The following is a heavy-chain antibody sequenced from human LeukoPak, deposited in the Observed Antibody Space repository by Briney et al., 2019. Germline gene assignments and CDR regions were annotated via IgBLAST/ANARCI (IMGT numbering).Heavy chain of an antibody. CDR1: GFTFSSYA. CDR3: AQSPMVRGVIVY. Sequence: GGSLRLSCAASGFTFSSYAMGWVRQAPGKGLEWVSAISGSGGSTYYADSVKGRFTISRDNSKNTLYLQMNSLRAEDTAVYYCAQSPMVRGVIVYWGQGTLVTVSS. J-gene: IGHJ4*02. D-gene: IGHD3-10*01. V-gene: IGHV3-23*01. CDR2: ISGSGGST.